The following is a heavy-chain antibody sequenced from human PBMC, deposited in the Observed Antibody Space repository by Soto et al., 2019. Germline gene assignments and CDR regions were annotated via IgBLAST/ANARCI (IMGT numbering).Heavy chain of an antibody. J-gene: IGHJ3*02. CDR2: IYYSGST. Sequence: QVQLQESGPGLVKPSETLSLTCTVSGGSISSYYWSWIRQPPGKGLEWIGYIYYSGSTNYNPSLKSRVTISVDTSKNQFSLKLSSVTAADTAVYYCARGYSSSPGGAFDIWGQGTMATVSS. V-gene: IGHV4-59*01. D-gene: IGHD6-6*01. CDR3: ARGYSSSPGGAFDI. CDR1: GGSISSYY.